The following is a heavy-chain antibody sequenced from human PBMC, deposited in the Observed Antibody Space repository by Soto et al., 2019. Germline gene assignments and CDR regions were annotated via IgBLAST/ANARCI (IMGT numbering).Heavy chain of an antibody. CDR1: GYIFTAYS. CDR2: VNPSGGSA. V-gene: IGHV1-46*01. J-gene: IGHJ1*01. Sequence: VASVKVSCKTSGYIFTAYSMHWVRQAPGQGLEWMGVVNPSGGSAHYAQSFEGRVTLTRDTSTSTFYMELSSLRSEDTAVYYCAREENCGGGTCYSEYFHHWGQGTLVTVSS. CDR3: AREENCGGGTCYSEYFHH. D-gene: IGHD2-15*01.